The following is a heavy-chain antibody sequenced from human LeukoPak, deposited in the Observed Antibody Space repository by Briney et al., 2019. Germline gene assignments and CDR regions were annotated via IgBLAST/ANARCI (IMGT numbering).Heavy chain of an antibody. V-gene: IGHV4-39*01. Sequence: TSETLSLTCTVSGGSISSSSYYWGWIRQPPGKGLEWIGSIYYSGSTYYNPSLKSRVTISVDTSKNQFSLKLSSVTAADTAVYYCARRGAYYYYYGMDVWGQGTTVTVSS. CDR2: IYYSGST. CDR1: GGSISSSSYY. D-gene: IGHD3-16*01. J-gene: IGHJ6*02. CDR3: ARRGAYYYYYGMDV.